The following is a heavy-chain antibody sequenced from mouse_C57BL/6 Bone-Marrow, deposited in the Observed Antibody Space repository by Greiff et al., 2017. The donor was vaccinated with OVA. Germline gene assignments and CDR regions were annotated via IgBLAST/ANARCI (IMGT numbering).Heavy chain of an antibody. D-gene: IGHD2-1*01. CDR1: GFTFSSYA. CDR2: ISDGGSYT. Sequence: EVKLMESGGGLVKPGGSLKLSCAASGFTFSSYAMSWVRQTPEKRLEWVATISDGGSYTYYPDNVKGRFTISRDNAKNNLYLQMSHLKSEDTAMDDCARRGLLVYAMDYWGQGTSVTVSS. V-gene: IGHV5-4*03. J-gene: IGHJ4*01. CDR3: ARRGLLVYAMDY.